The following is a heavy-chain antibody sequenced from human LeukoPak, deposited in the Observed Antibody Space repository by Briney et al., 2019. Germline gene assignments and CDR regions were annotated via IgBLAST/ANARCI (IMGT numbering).Heavy chain of an antibody. CDR1: GGTFSSYA. J-gene: IGHJ3*02. D-gene: IGHD2-21*02. CDR3: ARDRHIVVVTAIHDAFDI. CDR2: IIPILGIA. Sequence: SVKVSCKASGGTFSSYAISWVRQAPGQGLEWMGRIIPILGIANYAQKFQGRVTITADKSTSKAYLELSSLRSEDTAVYYCARDRHIVVVTAIHDAFDIWGQGTMVTVSS. V-gene: IGHV1-69*04.